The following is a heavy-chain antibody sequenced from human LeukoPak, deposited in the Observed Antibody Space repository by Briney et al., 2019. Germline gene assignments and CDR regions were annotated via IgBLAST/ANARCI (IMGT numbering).Heavy chain of an antibody. V-gene: IGHV1-18*01. D-gene: IGHD3-3*01. CDR2: ISAYNGNT. Sequence: ASVKVSCKASGYTFTSYGISWVRQAPGQGLEWMGWISAYNGNTNYAQKLQGRVTMTTDTSTSTAYMELRSLRSDDTAVYYCARMNYDFWSGYSYGMDVWGQGTTVTVSS. J-gene: IGHJ6*02. CDR1: GYTFTSYG. CDR3: ARMNYDFWSGYSYGMDV.